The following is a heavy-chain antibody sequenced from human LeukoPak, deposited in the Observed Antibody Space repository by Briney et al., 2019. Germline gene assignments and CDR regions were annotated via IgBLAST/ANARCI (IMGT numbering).Heavy chain of an antibody. D-gene: IGHD3-22*01. CDR3: ARRYYNDSSGHAFDI. Sequence: ASVKVSCKASGYTFTSYYMHWVRQAPGQGLEWMGIINPSGGSTSYAQKFQDRVTMTRDTSTSIVYMELSSLRSEDTAVYYCARRYYNDSSGHAFDIWGQGTMVTVSS. V-gene: IGHV1-46*01. CDR1: GYTFTSYY. CDR2: INPSGGST. J-gene: IGHJ3*02.